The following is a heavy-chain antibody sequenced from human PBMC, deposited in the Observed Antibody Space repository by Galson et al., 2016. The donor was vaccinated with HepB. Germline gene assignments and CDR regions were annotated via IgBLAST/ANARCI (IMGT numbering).Heavy chain of an antibody. Sequence: SLRLSCAASGFTFSDYYMNWIRQAPGKGLEWVSYVSRSGDSMLYADSVKGRFTISRDSANNSQSLQMNSLRVEDTALYFCARATTESIYGHFDYWGHGTLVSVSS. J-gene: IGHJ4*01. CDR3: ARATTESIYGHFDY. CDR1: GFTFSDYY. V-gene: IGHV3-11*01. D-gene: IGHD3-3*01. CDR2: VSRSGDSM.